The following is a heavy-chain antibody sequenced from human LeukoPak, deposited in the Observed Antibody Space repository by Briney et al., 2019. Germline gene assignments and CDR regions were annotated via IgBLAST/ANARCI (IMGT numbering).Heavy chain of an antibody. Sequence: AGSLRLSCAASGFTFSSYSMNWVRQAPGKGLEWVSSISSSSSYIYYADSVKGRFTISRDNAKNSLYLQMNSLRAEDTAVYYCARVGILNWFDPWGQGTLVTVSS. CDR1: GFTFSSYS. CDR2: ISSSSSYI. CDR3: ARVGILNWFDP. V-gene: IGHV3-21*01. J-gene: IGHJ5*02.